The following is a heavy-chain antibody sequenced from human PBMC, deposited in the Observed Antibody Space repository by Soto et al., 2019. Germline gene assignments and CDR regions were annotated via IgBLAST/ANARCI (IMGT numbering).Heavy chain of an antibody. V-gene: IGHV4-30-4*01. D-gene: IGHD6-13*01. Sequence: QVQLQESGPGLVKPSQTLSLTCTVSGGSISSGDYFWSWIRQPPGKGLEWIGYIYYSGSTYYNPSLQSRVTIAVDASKNQFPLKRSSGTAADTAVYYCAGVKAGVVYWGQGTLVTVFS. J-gene: IGHJ4*02. CDR1: GGSISSGDYF. CDR2: IYYSGST. CDR3: AGVKAGVVY.